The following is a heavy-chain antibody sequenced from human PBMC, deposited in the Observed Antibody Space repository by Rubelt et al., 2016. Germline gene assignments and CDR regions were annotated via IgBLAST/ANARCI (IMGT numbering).Heavy chain of an antibody. J-gene: IGHJ6*02. CDR3: ARVRYYDSSGSRRVYYYGMDV. V-gene: IGHV4-34*01. D-gene: IGHD3-22*01. Sequence: NYNPSLKSRVTISVDTSKNQFSLKLSSVTAADTAVYYCARVRYYDSSGSRRVYYYGMDVWGQGTTVTVSS.